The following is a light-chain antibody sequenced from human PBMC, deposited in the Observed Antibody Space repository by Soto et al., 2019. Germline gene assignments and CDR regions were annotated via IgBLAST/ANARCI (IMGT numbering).Light chain of an antibody. V-gene: IGLV2-14*01. J-gene: IGLJ2*01. CDR2: DVS. CDR3: SSYTSSSTLV. Sequence: QSVLTQPASVSGSPGQSIAISCTGSSSDVGGYSYVSWYQQHPGKAPKLMIYDVSNRPSGVSDRFSGSRSGNTASLTISGLQAEDEADYYCSSYTSSSTLVFGEETKVTVL. CDR1: SSDVGGYSY.